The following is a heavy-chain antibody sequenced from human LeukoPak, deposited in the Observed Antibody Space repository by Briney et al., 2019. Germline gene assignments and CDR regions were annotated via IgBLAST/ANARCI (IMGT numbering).Heavy chain of an antibody. CDR3: ARDHDYGDYYEY. CDR2: IYTSGST. Sequence: KSSQTLSLTCTVSGDSISSGSYYWSWIRQPAGKGLEWIGRIYTSGSTNYNPSLRSRVTISVDTSKNQFSLKLSSVTAADTAVYYCARDHDYGDYYEYWGQGTLVTVSS. J-gene: IGHJ4*02. V-gene: IGHV4-61*02. CDR1: GDSISSGSYY. D-gene: IGHD4-17*01.